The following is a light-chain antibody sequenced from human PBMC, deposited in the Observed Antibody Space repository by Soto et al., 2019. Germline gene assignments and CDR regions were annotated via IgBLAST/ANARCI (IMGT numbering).Light chain of an antibody. V-gene: IGKV1-39*01. CDR2: SSS. CDR1: QGIITY. CDR3: QQSFSSRWT. J-gene: IGKJ1*01. Sequence: DIQLTQSPSSLSSSVGDRVTITCRASQGIITYLNWYQQKPGKAPNLLIYSSSTLQSGVPSRFSGSGSGTDFTLTISSLQPEDVATYYCQQSFSSRWTFGQGTKVDIK.